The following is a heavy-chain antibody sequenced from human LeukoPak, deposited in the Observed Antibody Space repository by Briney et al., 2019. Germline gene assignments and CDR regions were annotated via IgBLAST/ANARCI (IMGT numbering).Heavy chain of an antibody. CDR1: GGTFSSYT. Sequence: ASVKVSCKASGGTFSSYTISWVRQAPGQGLEWMGWISAYNGNTNYAQKLQGRVTMTTDTSTSTAYVELRSLRSDDTAVYYCAREGSSGWYAHWGQGTLVTVSS. J-gene: IGHJ5*02. CDR3: AREGSSGWYAH. D-gene: IGHD6-19*01. CDR2: ISAYNGNT. V-gene: IGHV1-18*01.